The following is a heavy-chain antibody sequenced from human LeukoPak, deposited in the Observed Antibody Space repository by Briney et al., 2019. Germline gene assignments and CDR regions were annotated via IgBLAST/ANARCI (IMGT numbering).Heavy chain of an antibody. CDR3: TSSGSRWDYFDY. D-gene: IGHD4-23*01. CDR1: GFTFSKAW. CDR2: IKTKPEGGTT. V-gene: IGHV3-15*05. Sequence: PGGSLRLSCAASGFTFSKAWMIWVRQAPGKGLEGVARIKTKPEGGTTDYAAPVKGRFTISRDDSKNTLYLQMNSLKAEDTAVYYCTSSGSRWDYFDYWGQGILATVSS. J-gene: IGHJ4*02.